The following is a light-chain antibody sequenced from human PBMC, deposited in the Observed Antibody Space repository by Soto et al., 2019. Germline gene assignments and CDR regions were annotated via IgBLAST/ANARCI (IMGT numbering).Light chain of an antibody. CDR2: AAS. Sequence: DIQMTQSPSSVSASVGDRVTITCRASQGISSRLAWYQQKPGKAPKLLIYAASSLQRGVPSRFSGSGSGTYFTLTINSLQPEDFATYYCQQANSFPRTFGQGTKVEIK. V-gene: IGKV1-12*01. CDR3: QQANSFPRT. CDR1: QGISSR. J-gene: IGKJ1*01.